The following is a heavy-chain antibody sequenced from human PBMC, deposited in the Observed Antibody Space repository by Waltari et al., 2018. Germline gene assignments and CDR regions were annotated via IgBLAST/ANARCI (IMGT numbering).Heavy chain of an antibody. V-gene: IGHV3-73*01. Sequence: EVQLVESGGGLVQPGGSLKLSCAASGFTLSGSAVHWVRQDSGKGVEWVGQIRSKANNYATEYAASVRGRFTISRDDSKNTAYLQMNSLKTEDTAVYYCIRHSVRGYHFYYGLDVWGQGTTVAVSS. J-gene: IGHJ6*02. CDR1: GFTLSGSA. CDR2: IRSKANNYAT. CDR3: IRHSVRGYHFYYGLDV. D-gene: IGHD2-15*01.